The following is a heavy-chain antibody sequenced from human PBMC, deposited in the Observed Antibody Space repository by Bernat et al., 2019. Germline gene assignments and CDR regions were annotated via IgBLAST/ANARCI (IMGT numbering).Heavy chain of an antibody. CDR3: ARGSRVISVGAFDI. CDR1: GFTFSSYD. V-gene: IGHV3-13*01. J-gene: IGHJ3*02. CDR2: IGTAGDT. Sequence: VNVVASVGGSVPLESFLRLSCSATGFTFSSYDMHWVRQATVKGLEWVSAIGTAGDTYYPGSVTGRFTIFRENAKNSLYLQMNSLRAGDTAVYYCARGSRVISVGAFDIW. D-gene: IGHD2/OR15-2a*01.